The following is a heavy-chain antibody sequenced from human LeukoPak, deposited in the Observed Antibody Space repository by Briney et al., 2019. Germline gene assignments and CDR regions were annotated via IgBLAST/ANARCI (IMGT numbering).Heavy chain of an antibody. V-gene: IGHV4-59*01. CDR1: VGSISSYY. Sequence: PSETLSLTCTVSVGSISSYYWSWIRQPPGKGLEWIGYIYYSGSTNYNPSLKSRVTISLDTSKTQFSLKLSSVTAADTAVYYCARARSSGYPDYWGQGTLVTVSS. J-gene: IGHJ4*02. CDR3: ARARSSGYPDY. CDR2: IYYSGST. D-gene: IGHD3-22*01.